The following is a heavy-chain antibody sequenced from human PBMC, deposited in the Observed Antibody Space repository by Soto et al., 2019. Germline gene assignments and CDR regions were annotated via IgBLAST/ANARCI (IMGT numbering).Heavy chain of an antibody. Sequence: QVQLVESGGGVVQPGRSLRLSCAASGFTFSNSAMHWVRQAPGKGLEWVAVISGAGTSTYYADSVKGRFTISRDNSDDTVYWQLTSLRSADTAVYHCAREPGHDDNEYYTFDYWGQGTLVTVSS. D-gene: IGHD3-3*01. CDR1: GFTFSNSA. J-gene: IGHJ4*02. V-gene: IGHV3-30-3*01. CDR3: AREPGHDDNEYYTFDY. CDR2: ISGAGTST.